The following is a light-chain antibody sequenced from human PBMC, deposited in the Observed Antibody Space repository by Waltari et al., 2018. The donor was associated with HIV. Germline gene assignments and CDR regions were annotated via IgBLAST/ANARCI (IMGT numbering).Light chain of an antibody. CDR1: SSNIGNHA. J-gene: IGLJ1*01. CDR3: AAWDDYLNGYV. Sequence: QSVLTQPPSVSDAPRQRVTISCSGSSSNIGNHAVNWYQQVPGQAPKLLIYYDDLLSSGVSDRFSGSKSGTSASLAIRGLQSEDEAEYYCAAWDDYLNGYVFGSGTKVTVL. CDR2: YDD. V-gene: IGLV1-36*01.